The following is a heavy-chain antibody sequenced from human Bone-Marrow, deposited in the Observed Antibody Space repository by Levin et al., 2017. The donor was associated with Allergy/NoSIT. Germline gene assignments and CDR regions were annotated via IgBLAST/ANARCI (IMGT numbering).Heavy chain of an antibody. CDR2: FYYSGST. CDR1: GDSISNTNYY. J-gene: IGHJ3*01. D-gene: IGHD6-13*01. Sequence: SQTLSLTCTVSGDSISNTNYYWGWIRQPPGKGLEWIGTFYYSGSTYYNPSLKSRVTMSVDTSKNQFSLNLNSVTAADAAVYYCARHPLNSSRRRIMAFDVWGQGTMVTISS. CDR3: ARHPLNSSRRRIMAFDV. V-gene: IGHV4-39*01.